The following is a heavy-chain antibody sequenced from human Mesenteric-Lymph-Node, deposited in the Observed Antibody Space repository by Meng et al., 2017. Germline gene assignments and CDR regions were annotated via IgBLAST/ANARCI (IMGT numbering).Heavy chain of an antibody. CDR3: ARGGATPMIIKY. CDR1: GGSLSGYY. CDR2: VYHNGVT. Sequence: QVQLKQWGAEVLKPAETRFLTCAVYGGSLSGYYWSWIRQPPGKGLEWMGEVYHNGVTKYSPSLRSRVVISIDTSKNQFSLNLRSVSAADTAMYYCARGGATPMIIKYWGPGTLVTVSS. J-gene: IGHJ4*02. V-gene: IGHV4-34*02. D-gene: IGHD3-10*01.